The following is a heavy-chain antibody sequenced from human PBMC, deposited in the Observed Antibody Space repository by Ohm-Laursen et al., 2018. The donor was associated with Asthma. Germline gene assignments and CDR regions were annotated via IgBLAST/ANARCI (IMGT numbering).Heavy chain of an antibody. Sequence: SLRLSCSASELTINRYGLHWVRRAPGKGLEWVAFISYDENKKYYADSVKGRCTISRDNSMDTLYLQMNSLRTEDTAVYYCARHNWNYLDYWGQGTLVTVSS. J-gene: IGHJ4*02. D-gene: IGHD1-7*01. CDR2: ISYDENKK. CDR3: ARHNWNYLDY. CDR1: ELTINRYG. V-gene: IGHV3-30*03.